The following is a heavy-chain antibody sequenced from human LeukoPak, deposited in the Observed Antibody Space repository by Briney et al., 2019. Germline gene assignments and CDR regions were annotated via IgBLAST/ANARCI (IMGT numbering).Heavy chain of an antibody. CDR1: GGSISSGGYS. D-gene: IGHD3-3*01. CDR3: XXXPPPYYDFWSGSYYYYGMDV. J-gene: IGHJ6*02. CDR2: IYHSGST. V-gene: IGHV4-30-2*01. Sequence: SETLSLTCTVSGGSISSGGYSWSWIRQPPGKGLEWIGYIYHSGSTYYNPSLKSRVTISVDRSKNQFSLKLSSVTAADTAVYXXXXXPPPYYDFWSGSYYYYGMDVWGQGTTVTVSS.